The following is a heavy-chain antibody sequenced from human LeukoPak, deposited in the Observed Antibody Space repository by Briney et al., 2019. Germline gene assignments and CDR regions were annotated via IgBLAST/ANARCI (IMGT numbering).Heavy chain of an antibody. CDR1: GGSISSYY. CDR3: ARGPDYYDSSGPDY. V-gene: IGHV4-59*12. D-gene: IGHD3-22*01. Sequence: SETLSLTCTVSGGSISSYYWSWIRQPPGKGLEWIGYIYYSGSTNYNPSLKSRVTISVDTSKNQFSLKLSSVTAADTAVYYCARGPDYYDSSGPDYWGQGTLVTVSS. CDR2: IYYSGST. J-gene: IGHJ4*02.